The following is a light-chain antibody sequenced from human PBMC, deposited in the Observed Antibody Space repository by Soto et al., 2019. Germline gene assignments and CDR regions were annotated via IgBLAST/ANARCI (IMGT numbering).Light chain of an antibody. CDR3: QQRGNWPYT. CDR1: QSVSRY. J-gene: IGKJ2*01. CDR2: DAS. V-gene: IGKV3-11*01. Sequence: EIVLTQSPATLSLSPGESATLSCRASQSVSRYLAWYQQKPGQAPRLLIYDASNRATGIPARFSGSGSGTDFTLTISSLEPEDFAVYYCQQRGNWPYTFGQGTKLEIK.